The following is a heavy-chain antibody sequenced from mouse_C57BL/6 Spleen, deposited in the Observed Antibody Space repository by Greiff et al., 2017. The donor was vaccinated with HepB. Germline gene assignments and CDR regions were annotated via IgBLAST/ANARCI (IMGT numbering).Heavy chain of an antibody. Sequence: EVQLVESGGGLVKPGGSLKLSCAASGFTFSSYAMSWVRQTPEKRLEWVATISDGGSYTYYPDNVKGRFTISRDNAKNNLYLQMSHLKSEDTAMYYCARGYGYDGWFAYWGQGTLVTVSA. V-gene: IGHV5-4*01. D-gene: IGHD2-2*01. CDR2: ISDGGSYT. CDR1: GFTFSSYA. J-gene: IGHJ3*01. CDR3: ARGYGYDGWFAY.